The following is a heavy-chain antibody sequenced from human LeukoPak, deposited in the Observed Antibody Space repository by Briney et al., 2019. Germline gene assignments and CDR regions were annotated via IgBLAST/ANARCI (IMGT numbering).Heavy chain of an antibody. CDR1: GGSISSYY. CDR2: IYYSGST. D-gene: IGHD5-18*01. CDR3: ASRGSWIQLWPILAENWFDP. V-gene: IGHV4-59*08. Sequence: PSETLSLTCTVSGGSISSYYWSWIRQPPGKGLEWIGYIYYSGSTNYNPSLKSRVTISVDTSKNQFSLKLSSVTAADTAVYYCASRGSWIQLWPILAENWFDPWGQGTLVTVSS. J-gene: IGHJ5*02.